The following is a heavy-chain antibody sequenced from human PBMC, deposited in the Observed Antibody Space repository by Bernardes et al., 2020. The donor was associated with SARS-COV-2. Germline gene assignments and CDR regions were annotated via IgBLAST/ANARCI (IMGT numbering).Heavy chain of an antibody. V-gene: IGHV3-64*01. J-gene: IGHJ4*02. D-gene: IGHD3-3*01. CDR2: ISSNGGST. CDR1: GFTFSSYA. Sequence: GGSLRLSCAASGFTFSSYAMHWVRQAPGKGLEYVSAISSNGGSTYYANSVKGRFTISRDNSKNTLYLQMGSLRAEDMAVYYCARSYDFWSGYGYWGQGTLVTVSS. CDR3: ARSYDFWSGYGY.